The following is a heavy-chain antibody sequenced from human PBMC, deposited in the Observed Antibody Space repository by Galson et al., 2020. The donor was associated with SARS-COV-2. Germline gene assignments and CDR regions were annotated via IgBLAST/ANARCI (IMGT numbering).Heavy chain of an antibody. Sequence: GESLKISCAVSGFTFTRYWMSWVRQGPGKGLEWVANIMEDGSETYYVDSVKGRFTVSRDNARNSLFLQMNSLRAEDTAVYYCARVVRTSGCGGFLICHYGMDVWGQGTTVTVSS. CDR3: ARVVRTSGCGGFLICHYGMDV. V-gene: IGHV3-7*05. D-gene: IGHD5-12*01. J-gene: IGHJ6*02. CDR2: IMEDGSET. CDR1: GFTFTRYW.